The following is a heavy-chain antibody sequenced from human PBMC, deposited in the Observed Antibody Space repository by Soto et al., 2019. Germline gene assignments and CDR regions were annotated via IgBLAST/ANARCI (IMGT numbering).Heavy chain of an antibody. V-gene: IGHV3-21*01. CDR2: ISSSSSYI. J-gene: IGHJ6*03. Sequence: EVQLVESGGGLVKPGGSLRLSCAASGFTFSSYSMNWVRQAPGKGLEWVSSISSSSSYIYYADSVKGRFNISRDNAKNSLYLQMNRLRAEDKAVYFCAKSDYYYYYMDVWGKGTTVTV. CDR3: AKSDYYYYYMDV. CDR1: GFTFSSYS.